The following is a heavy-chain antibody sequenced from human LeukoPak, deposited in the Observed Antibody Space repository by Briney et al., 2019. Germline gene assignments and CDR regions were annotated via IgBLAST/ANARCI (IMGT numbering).Heavy chain of an antibody. D-gene: IGHD6-6*01. J-gene: IGHJ4*02. CDR2: INAGNGNT. Sequence: ASVKVSCKASGYTFTSYAMHWVRQGPGQRLEWMGWINAGNGNTKYSQKFQGRVTITRDTSASTAYMELSSLRSEDTAVYYCASSGAWYSSSRNFDYWGQGTLVTVSS. CDR1: GYTFTSYA. V-gene: IGHV1-3*01. CDR3: ASSGAWYSSSRNFDY.